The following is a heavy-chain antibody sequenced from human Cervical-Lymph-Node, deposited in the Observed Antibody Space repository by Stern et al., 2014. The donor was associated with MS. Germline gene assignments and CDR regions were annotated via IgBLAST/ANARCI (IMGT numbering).Heavy chain of an antibody. Sequence: QVQLQESGPGLVKPSETLSLTCTVSDGSINGHYWAWIRQPPGKGLEWIAYTSYNENNNYRPSLRGRVTISVDTSKNQFSLKLDSVTAADTAIYYCARDKYYGSGEFDYWGPGTLVTVSS. CDR3: ARDKYYGSGEFDY. V-gene: IGHV4-59*11. D-gene: IGHD3-10*01. CDR2: TSYNENN. CDR1: DGSINGHY. J-gene: IGHJ4*02.